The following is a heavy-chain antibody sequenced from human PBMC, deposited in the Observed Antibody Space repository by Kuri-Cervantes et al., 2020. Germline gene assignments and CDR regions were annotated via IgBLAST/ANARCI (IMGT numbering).Heavy chain of an antibody. D-gene: IGHD7-27*01. CDR2: LYYSGST. V-gene: IGHV4-39*01. Sequence: GSLRLSCTVSGGSISSSASYWGWIRQPPGKGLEWIGTLYYSGSTYYNPSLKSRIIIPADTSKNQFSLKLSSETAADTAVYYCARLLRDWGILWGQGTLVTVSS. J-gene: IGHJ4*02. CDR3: ARLLRDWGIL. CDR1: GGSISSSASY.